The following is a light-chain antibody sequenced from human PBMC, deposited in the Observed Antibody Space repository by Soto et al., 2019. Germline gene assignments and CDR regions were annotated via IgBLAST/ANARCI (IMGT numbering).Light chain of an antibody. CDR3: QQYDRSLQFT. V-gene: IGKV3-20*01. CDR1: QSVSSDY. CDR2: GAS. Sequence: EIALTQSPGTLSLSPGERATISCRASQSVSSDYLAWYQLKPGKAPRLLIYGASSRATGIPDRFSGSGSGTDFPLTISRLEPEEFAVYCCQQYDRSLQFTFGPGTKVDF. J-gene: IGKJ3*01.